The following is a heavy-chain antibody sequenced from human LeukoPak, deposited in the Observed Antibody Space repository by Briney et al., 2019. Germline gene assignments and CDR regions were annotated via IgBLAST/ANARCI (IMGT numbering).Heavy chain of an antibody. CDR1: GFTFSSYS. Sequence: GGSLRLSCAASGFTFSSYSMNWARQAPGKGLEWVSSISSSSSYIYYADSVKGRFTISRDNAKNSLYLQMNSLRAGDTAVYYCTRQLGELLSGTLYYYYLDVWGKGTTVTVSS. CDR3: TRQLGELLSGTLYYYYLDV. D-gene: IGHD3-10*01. V-gene: IGHV3-21*01. J-gene: IGHJ6*03. CDR2: ISSSSSYI.